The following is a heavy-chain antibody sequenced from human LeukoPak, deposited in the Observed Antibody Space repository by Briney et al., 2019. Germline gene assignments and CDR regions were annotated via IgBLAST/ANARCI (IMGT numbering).Heavy chain of an antibody. V-gene: IGHV3-30*18. D-gene: IGHD1-26*01. J-gene: IGHJ4*02. CDR1: GLTFSSYG. CDR2: ISYDGSNK. Sequence: GGSLRLSCAASGLTFSSYGMHWVRQAPGKGLEWVAVISYDGSNKYYADSVKGRFTISRDNSKNTLYLQMNSLRAEDTAVYYCAKSATGELLRGFFDYWGQGTLVTVSS. CDR3: AKSATGELLRGFFDY.